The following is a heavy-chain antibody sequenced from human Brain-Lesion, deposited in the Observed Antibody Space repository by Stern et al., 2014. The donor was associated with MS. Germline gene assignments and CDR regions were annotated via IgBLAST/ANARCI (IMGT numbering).Heavy chain of an antibody. CDR2: INPKSGGT. D-gene: IGHD3-22*01. CDR1: GYTFTGYY. J-gene: IGHJ4*02. V-gene: IGHV1-2*02. Sequence: QVQLVQSGAEVKKPGASVKVSCTASGYTFTGYYMHWVRQAPGQGLEWMGWINPKSGGTNYAQKFQGGVTMTRDTSINTAYMELSRLRSDDTAVYYCATYFYDSTGYNDFWGQGTLVTVSS. CDR3: ATYFYDSTGYNDF.